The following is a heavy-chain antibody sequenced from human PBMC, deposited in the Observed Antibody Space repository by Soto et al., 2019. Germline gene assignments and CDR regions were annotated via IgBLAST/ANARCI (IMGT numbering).Heavy chain of an antibody. CDR3: ARGVAAAGNFPAYTHYFDY. V-gene: IGHV6-1*01. CDR2: TYYRSKWYD. Sequence: SQTLSLTCAISGDSVSSNSAAWNWIRQSPSRGLEWLGRTYYRSKWYDDYAVSVKSRITINPDTSKNQFSLQLNSVTPEDTAVYYCARGVAAAGNFPAYTHYFDYWGQGTLVTVSS. J-gene: IGHJ4*02. D-gene: IGHD6-13*01. CDR1: GDSVSSNSAA.